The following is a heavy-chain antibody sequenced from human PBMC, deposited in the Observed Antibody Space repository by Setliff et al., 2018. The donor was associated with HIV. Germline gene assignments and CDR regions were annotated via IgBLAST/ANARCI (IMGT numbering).Heavy chain of an antibody. CDR2: IHHSGSA. V-gene: IGHV4-38-2*01. CDR1: GYSISDGYY. Sequence: SETLSLTCAVSGYSISDGYYWGWIRQPPGKGPEWIGSIHHSGSAHFNPSLKSRVAMSVDTSENQFSLTLRSVTAADTAVYYCARRPPYWGFDFWGQGTLVTVSS. CDR3: ARRPPYWGFDF. J-gene: IGHJ4*02. D-gene: IGHD3-16*01.